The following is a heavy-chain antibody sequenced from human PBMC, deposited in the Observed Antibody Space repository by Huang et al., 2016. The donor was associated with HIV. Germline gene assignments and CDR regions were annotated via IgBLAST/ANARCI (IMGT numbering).Heavy chain of an antibody. V-gene: IGHV5-51*03. Sequence: EVQLVQSGAEVKKPGESLKISCKGSGYTFTNSWIGWVRQMPGKGLEWMGLIYPGDSDLRYSPSLQGQVTSSADKSISTADLLWSTLEASDTAMYYCARGATLTGNTNFFDVWGQGTMVSVSS. D-gene: IGHD3-9*01. CDR2: IYPGDSDL. J-gene: IGHJ3*01. CDR3: ARGATLTGNTNFFDV. CDR1: GYTFTNSW.